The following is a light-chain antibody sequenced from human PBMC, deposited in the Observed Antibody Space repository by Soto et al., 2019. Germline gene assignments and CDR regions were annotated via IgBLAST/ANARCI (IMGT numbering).Light chain of an antibody. V-gene: IGKV1-33*01. Sequence: DIQMTQSPYSLSASVGDRVTITCQARQDIKNYLNWYHQKSGKSPKLLIYDASDLETGVPSRFSGSGSETEFTLTISSLQPDDFATYYCQQYNTYSWTFGQGTKVDIK. J-gene: IGKJ1*01. CDR2: DAS. CDR3: QQYNTYSWT. CDR1: QDIKNY.